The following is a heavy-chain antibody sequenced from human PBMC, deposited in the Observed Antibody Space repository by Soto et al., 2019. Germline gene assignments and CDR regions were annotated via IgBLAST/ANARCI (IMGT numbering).Heavy chain of an antibody. CDR3: ARGGENGYGFDY. CDR1: GGSISSYY. J-gene: IGHJ4*02. CDR2: IYYSGST. Sequence: SETLSLTCTVSGGSISSYYWSWIRQPPGKGLEWIGYIYYSGSTNYNPSLKSRVTISVDTSKNQFSLKLSSVTAADTAVYYCARGGENGYGFDYWGQGTLVTVPQ. V-gene: IGHV4-59*01. D-gene: IGHD5-12*01.